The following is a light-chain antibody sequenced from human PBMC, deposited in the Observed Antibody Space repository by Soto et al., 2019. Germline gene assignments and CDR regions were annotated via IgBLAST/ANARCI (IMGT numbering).Light chain of an antibody. CDR1: GSNIGKND. CDR2: DTN. Sequence: QSVLTQPPSVSAAPGQKVTISCSGSGSNIGKNDVSWYLQLPRAAPKLLIYDTNKRPSGIPDRFSGSKSGTSATLGIAGLQPGDEADYFCGTWDTRLSVVVFGGGTKLTVL. J-gene: IGLJ2*01. V-gene: IGLV1-51*01. CDR3: GTWDTRLSVVV.